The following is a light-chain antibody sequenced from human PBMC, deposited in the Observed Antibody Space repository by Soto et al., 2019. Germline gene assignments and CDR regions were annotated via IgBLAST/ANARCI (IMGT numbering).Light chain of an antibody. J-gene: IGLJ1*01. V-gene: IGLV2-14*01. CDR2: EVS. Sequence: QSVLTQPAYVSGSPGQSITISCTGTSSDVGTYNYVSWYQHHPGKAPKLIIYEVSNRPSGVSNRFSGSKSGSTASLTISGLQTEDEADYNCTSYTRDTALVFGTGTKVTVL. CDR3: TSYTRDTALV. CDR1: SSDVGTYNY.